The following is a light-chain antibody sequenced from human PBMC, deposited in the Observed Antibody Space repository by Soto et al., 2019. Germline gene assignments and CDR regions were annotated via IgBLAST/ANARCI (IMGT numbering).Light chain of an antibody. CDR3: QQSYSNT. Sequence: DIQMTQSPSSLSASVGDRVTITCRASQSISSYLNWYQQKPGKAPKLLIYAASSLQSGVPSRFSGSGSGTDFTLTISSLQPEEFATYYCQQSYSNTFGGGTKVEIK. CDR2: AAS. CDR1: QSISSY. J-gene: IGKJ4*01. V-gene: IGKV1-39*01.